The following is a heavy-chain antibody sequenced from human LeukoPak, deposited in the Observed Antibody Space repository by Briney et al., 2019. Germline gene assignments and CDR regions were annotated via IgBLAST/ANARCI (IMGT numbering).Heavy chain of an antibody. CDR1: GGSISSSSYY. D-gene: IGHD3-16*01. Sequence: SETLSLTCTVSGGSISSSSYYWGWIRQPPGKGLEWIGSIYYSGSTYYNPSLKSRVTISVDTSKNQFSLKLSSVTAEDTAVYYCAKDSPHDYIWANYKLGWFFDYWGQGTLVTVSS. J-gene: IGHJ4*02. CDR2: IYYSGST. V-gene: IGHV4-39*07. CDR3: AKDSPHDYIWANYKLGWFFDY.